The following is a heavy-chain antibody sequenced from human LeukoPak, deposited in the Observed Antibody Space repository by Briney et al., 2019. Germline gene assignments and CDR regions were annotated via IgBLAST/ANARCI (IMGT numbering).Heavy chain of an antibody. CDR3: ARVKRFADYFDY. CDR2: ITSSGKTI. CDR1: GFTFSSYE. D-gene: IGHD3-10*01. J-gene: IGHJ4*02. V-gene: IGHV3-48*03. Sequence: GGSLRLSCAASGFTFSSYEMNWVRQAPGKGLEWVSYITSSGKTIHYADSVKGRFTVSRDNAKNSLYLQMNSLRAEDTAVYSCARVKRFADYFDYWGQGTLVTVSS.